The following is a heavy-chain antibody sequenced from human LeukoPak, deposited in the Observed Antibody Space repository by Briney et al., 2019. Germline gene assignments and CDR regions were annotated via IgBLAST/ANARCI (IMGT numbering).Heavy chain of an antibody. D-gene: IGHD2-2*01. CDR2: IYYSGGT. CDR1: GGSISSYY. Sequence: PSETLSLTCTVSGGSISSYYWSWIRQPPGKGLEWIGYIYYSGGTNYNPSLKSRVTISVDTSKNQFSLKLSSVTAADTAVYYCARVGSSTNGEIDYWGQGTLVTVSS. CDR3: ARVGSSTNGEIDY. J-gene: IGHJ4*02. V-gene: IGHV4-59*01.